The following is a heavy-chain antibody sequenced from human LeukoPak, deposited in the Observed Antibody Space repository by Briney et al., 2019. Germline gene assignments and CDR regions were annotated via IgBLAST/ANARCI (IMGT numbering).Heavy chain of an antibody. CDR2: ISYDGSNK. Sequence: PGRSLRLSCAASGFTFSSYAMHWVRQAPGKGLECVAVISYDGSNKYYADSVKGRFTISRDNSKNTLYLQMNSLRAEDTAVYYCARVQGLADGRYYFDYWGQGTLVTVSS. D-gene: IGHD1-26*01. CDR1: GFTFSSYA. V-gene: IGHV3-30-3*01. CDR3: ARVQGLADGRYYFDY. J-gene: IGHJ4*02.